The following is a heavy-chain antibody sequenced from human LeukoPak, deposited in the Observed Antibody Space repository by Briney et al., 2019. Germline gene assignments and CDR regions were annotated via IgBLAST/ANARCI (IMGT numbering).Heavy chain of an antibody. V-gene: IGHV1-2*02. CDR1: GYTFTGYY. CDR2: INPNSGGT. CDR3: ARVDSSSWYDY. D-gene: IGHD6-13*01. J-gene: IGHJ4*02. Sequence: ASVKVSCKASGYTFTGYYMHWVRQAPGHGLEGMGWINPNSGGTNYAQKFQGRVTMTRDTSISTAYMELSRLRSDDTAVYYCARVDSSSWYDYWGQGTLVTVSS.